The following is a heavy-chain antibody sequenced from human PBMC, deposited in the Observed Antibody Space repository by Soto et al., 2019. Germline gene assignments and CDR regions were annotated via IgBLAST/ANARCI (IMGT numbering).Heavy chain of an antibody. CDR2: IWYDGSNK. J-gene: IGHJ3*02. V-gene: IGHV3-33*01. CDR3: ARDNGRLRFWEWRGGSAFDI. D-gene: IGHD3-3*01. Sequence: QVQLVESGGGLVQPGRSLRLSCAASGFTFSSYGMHWVRQAPGKGLEWVAVIWYDGSNKYYADSVKGRFTISRDNSKNTLYLQMNSLRAEDTAVYYCARDNGRLRFWEWRGGSAFDIWGQGTMVTDS. CDR1: GFTFSSYG.